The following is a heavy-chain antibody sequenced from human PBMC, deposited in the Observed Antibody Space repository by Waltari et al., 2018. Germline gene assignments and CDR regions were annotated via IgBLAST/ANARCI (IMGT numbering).Heavy chain of an antibody. Sequence: QVQLQQWGAGVLQPSETLSLTCAVYGGSLSSYYWGWIRQPPGKGLEWIGEINHAGYTNYNPSLRSRVSLLVDTSKSQFSPKVNTVTAADTAVYYCVRLEDCSGPGGNCYSGDSFAMDVWGQGTTVTVSS. D-gene: IGHD2-15*01. CDR1: GGSLSSYY. J-gene: IGHJ6*02. CDR3: VRLEDCSGPGGNCYSGDSFAMDV. V-gene: IGHV4-34*02. CDR2: INHAGYT.